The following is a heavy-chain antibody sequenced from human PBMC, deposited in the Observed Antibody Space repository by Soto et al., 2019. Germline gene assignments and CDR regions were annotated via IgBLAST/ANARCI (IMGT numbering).Heavy chain of an antibody. CDR1: GYTFTSYD. D-gene: IGHD6-19*01. J-gene: IGHJ4*02. V-gene: IGHV1-8*01. CDR3: ASIIISSGWYYFDY. CDR2: MNPNSGNT. Sequence: KVSCKASGYTFTSYDINWVRQATGQGLEWMGWMNPNSGNTGYAQKFQGRVTMTRNTSISTAYMELSSLRSEDTAVYYCASIIISSGWYYFDYWGQGTLVTVSS.